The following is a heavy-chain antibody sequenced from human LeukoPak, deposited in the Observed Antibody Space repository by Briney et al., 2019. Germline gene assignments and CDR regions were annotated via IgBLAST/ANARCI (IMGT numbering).Heavy chain of an antibody. D-gene: IGHD5-18*01. V-gene: IGHV3-73*01. CDR2: IRSKANSYAT. CDR1: GFTFSGSA. CDR3: RGGGLTAMADYGVDV. J-gene: IGHJ6*01. Sequence: GGSETLFCAASGFTFSGSAMHWVRQASGKGLEWVGRIRSKANSYATTYAASVKGRFTISRDDSKNTAYLQMNSLKTEDTAVYYCRGGGLTAMADYGVDVWAEGTADSLSS.